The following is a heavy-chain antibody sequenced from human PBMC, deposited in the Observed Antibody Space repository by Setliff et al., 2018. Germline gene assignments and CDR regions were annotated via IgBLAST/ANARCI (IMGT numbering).Heavy chain of an antibody. J-gene: IGHJ5*01. CDR1: GVYIARSYFY. CDR3: SRGPSKVQFDT. CDR2: MYYSGKT. V-gene: IGHV4-39*01. D-gene: IGHD4-4*01. Sequence: KPSETLSLTCTVSGVYIARSYFYWGWIRQSPGKGLEWIGTMYYSGKTFYMPSLQSRVTISADTSTNQLSLKLSSVTAADTAVYYCSRGPSKVQFDTWGRGIPVTVSS.